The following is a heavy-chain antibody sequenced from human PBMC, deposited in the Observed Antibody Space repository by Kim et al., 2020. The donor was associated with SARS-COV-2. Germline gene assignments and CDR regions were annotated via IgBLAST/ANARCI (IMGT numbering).Heavy chain of an antibody. V-gene: IGHV3-23*01. CDR2: ISNNGGTT. Sequence: GGSLRLSCAASGFTFSSYAMRWVRQAPGKGLEWVSSISNNGGTTYYADSVKGRFTISRDNSKDTLYLQMNSLRAEDTAVYYCAKKVPSAYYFDSWGQGT. D-gene: IGHD6-6*01. CDR3: AKKVPSAYYFDS. J-gene: IGHJ4*02. CDR1: GFTFSSYA.